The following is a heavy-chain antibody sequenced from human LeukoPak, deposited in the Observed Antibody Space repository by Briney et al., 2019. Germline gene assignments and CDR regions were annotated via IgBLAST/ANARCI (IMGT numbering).Heavy chain of an antibody. CDR1: GFTFSDHY. CDR3: TRLPTLKTFDY. Sequence: GGSLRLSCAASGFTFSDHYMDWVRQAPGKGLEWVGRIRNKVNSYSTEYAASVKGRFTISRDDSKNTAYLQMNSLQTEDTAVYYCTRLPTLKTFDYWGQGVLVTVSS. CDR2: IRNKVNSYST. V-gene: IGHV3-72*01. D-gene: IGHD4-17*01. J-gene: IGHJ4*02.